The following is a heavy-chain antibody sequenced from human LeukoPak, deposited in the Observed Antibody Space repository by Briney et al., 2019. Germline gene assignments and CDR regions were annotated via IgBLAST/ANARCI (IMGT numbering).Heavy chain of an antibody. CDR1: NYSISRGYH. J-gene: IGHJ3*02. CDR2: ICPSGST. CDR3: ARARYYDSSGYYSNDAFDI. V-gene: IGHV4-38-2*01. D-gene: IGHD3-22*01. Sequence: SETLSLTCAVSNYSISRGYHWGWIRQPPGKGLQWIGIICPSGSTNYNPSLKSRVTISVDTSKNQFSLKLSSVTAADTAVYYCARARYYDSSGYYSNDAFDIWGQGAMVTVSS.